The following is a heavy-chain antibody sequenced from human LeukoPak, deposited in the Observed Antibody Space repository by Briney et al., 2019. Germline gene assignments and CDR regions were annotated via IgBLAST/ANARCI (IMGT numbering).Heavy chain of an antibody. V-gene: IGHV3-21*01. CDR3: ARVGAAAGFDY. J-gene: IGHJ4*02. CDR2: ISSSSSYI. Sequence: NAGGSLRLSCAASGLTFSTYNMNWVRQAPGKGLEWVSSISSSSSYIYYADSVKGRFTISRDNAKNSLYLQMNSLRAEDTAVYYCARVGAAAGFDYWGQGTLVTVSS. CDR1: GLTFSTYN. D-gene: IGHD6-13*01.